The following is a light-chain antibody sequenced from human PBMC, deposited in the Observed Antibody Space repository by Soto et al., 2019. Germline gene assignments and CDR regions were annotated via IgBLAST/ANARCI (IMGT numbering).Light chain of an antibody. J-gene: IGLJ1*01. CDR3: CSYGGSDASV. CDR2: DVS. Sequence: QSVLSQRRSVPRSPGPSVTISCAGASSDVGGYDYVSCYQQHPGKAPKLMIYDVSKRPSGVPDRFSGSKSRNTASLTISGLQVEDEADYYCCSYGGSDASVFRTGTKV. V-gene: IGLV2-11*01. CDR1: SSDVGGYDY.